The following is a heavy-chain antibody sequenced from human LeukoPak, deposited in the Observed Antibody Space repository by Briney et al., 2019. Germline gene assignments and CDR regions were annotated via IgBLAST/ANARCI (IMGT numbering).Heavy chain of an antibody. CDR3: ARGSTVTTTDPNYYYYGMDV. CDR1: GGSFSGYY. D-gene: IGHD4-11*01. Sequence: KPSETLSLTCAVYGGSFSGYYWSWIRQPPGKGLEWIGEINHSGSTNYNPSLKSRVTISVDTSKNQFSLKLSSVTAADTAVYYCARGSTVTTTDPNYYYYGMDVWGQGTTVTVSS. CDR2: INHSGST. V-gene: IGHV4-34*01. J-gene: IGHJ6*02.